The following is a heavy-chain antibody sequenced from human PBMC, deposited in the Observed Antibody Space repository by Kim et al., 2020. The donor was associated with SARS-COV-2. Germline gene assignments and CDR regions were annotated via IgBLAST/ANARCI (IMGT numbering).Heavy chain of an antibody. CDR1: GFTFSSYA. Sequence: GGSLRLSCAASGFTFSSYAMSWVRQAPGTGLAWVSGISGSGGSTNYADSVKGRFTIPRDNAKNTLHLQMTSLRAEDTAVYYFAKERDYGYYYYGMDGWGQGTTVTVS. CDR3: AKERDYGYYYYGMDG. V-gene: IGHV3-23*01. J-gene: IGHJ6*02. CDR2: ISGSGGST. D-gene: IGHD4-17*01.